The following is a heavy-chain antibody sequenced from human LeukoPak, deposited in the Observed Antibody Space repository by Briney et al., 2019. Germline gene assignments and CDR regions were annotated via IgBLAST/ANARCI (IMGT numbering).Heavy chain of an antibody. CDR3: AKDSYDILTGLNWFDP. CDR2: ISGSGTST. D-gene: IGHD3-9*01. J-gene: IGHJ5*02. V-gene: IGHV3-23*01. CDR1: GFTFTSYA. Sequence: GGSLRLSCAASGFTFTSYAMTWVRQAPGKGLEWVSAISGSGTSTYYGDSVKGRFTISRDNSKNTLYLQMNSLRAEDTAVYYCAKDSYDILTGLNWFDPWGQGTLVTVSS.